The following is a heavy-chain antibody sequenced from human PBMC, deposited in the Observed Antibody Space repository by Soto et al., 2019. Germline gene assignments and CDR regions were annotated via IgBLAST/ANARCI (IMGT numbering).Heavy chain of an antibody. CDR1: GFTFSSYG. J-gene: IGHJ4*02. CDR2: ISYDGSNK. CDR3: AKDKYSNGPSPFDY. D-gene: IGHD6-19*01. V-gene: IGHV3-30*18. Sequence: SLILSCAASGFTFSSYGMHLVRQAPGKGLEWVAVISYDGSNKYYADSVKGRFTISRDNSKNTLYLQMNSLRAEDTAVYYCAKDKYSNGPSPFDYWGQGTLVTVSS.